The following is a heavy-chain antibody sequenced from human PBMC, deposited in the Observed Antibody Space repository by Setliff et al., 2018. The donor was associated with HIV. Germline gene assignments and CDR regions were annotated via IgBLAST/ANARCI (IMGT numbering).Heavy chain of an antibody. V-gene: IGHV4-59*12. CDR1: GGSFSGNY. CDR2: IYYNGGT. J-gene: IGHJ6*02. D-gene: IGHD1-26*01. Sequence: SETLSLTCAVYGGSFSGNYWNWIRQPPGKGLEWIGLIYYNGGTNYNSSLESRVTMSVDTSKNQFSLKLNSVTAADTAVYYCEAATVGETGYYGIDVWGPGTTVTVS. CDR3: EAATVGETGYYGIDV.